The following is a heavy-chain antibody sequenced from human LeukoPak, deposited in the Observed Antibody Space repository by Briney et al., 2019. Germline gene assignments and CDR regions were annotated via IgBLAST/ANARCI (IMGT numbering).Heavy chain of an antibody. CDR3: ARGRLGATFGFDY. D-gene: IGHD1-26*01. CDR1: GGSISSGSYY. J-gene: IGHJ4*02. Sequence: PSETLSLTCTVSGGSISSGSYYWSWIRQPAGTGLEWIGRIYTSGSTNYNPSLKSRVTISADTSKNQFSLKLSSVTAADTAVYYCARGRLGATFGFDYWGQGTLVTVSS. CDR2: IYTSGST. V-gene: IGHV4-61*02.